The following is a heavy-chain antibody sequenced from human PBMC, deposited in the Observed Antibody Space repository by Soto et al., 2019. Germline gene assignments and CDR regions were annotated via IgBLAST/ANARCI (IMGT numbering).Heavy chain of an antibody. CDR3: ARDKGDGYSHDFDY. Sequence: GASVKVSCKASGGTFSSYAISWVRQAPGQGLEWMGGIIPIFGTANYAQKFQGRVTITADESTSTAYMELSSLRSEDTAVYYCARDKGDGYSHDFDYWGQGTLVTVSS. V-gene: IGHV1-69*13. J-gene: IGHJ4*02. CDR1: GGTFSSYA. CDR2: IIPIFGTA. D-gene: IGHD5-18*01.